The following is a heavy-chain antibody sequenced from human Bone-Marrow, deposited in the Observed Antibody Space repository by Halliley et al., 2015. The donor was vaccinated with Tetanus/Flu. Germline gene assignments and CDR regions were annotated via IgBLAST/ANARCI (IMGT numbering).Heavy chain of an antibody. CDR2: LYRRGRT. CDR3: ARGGTLIPVDVSDL. J-gene: IGHJ3*01. V-gene: IGHV3-53*01. Sequence: VLYRRGRTSYADSVKDRFAISRDDSGNVLYLQMNSLRADDTAIYYCARGGTLIPVDVSDLWGPGTKVTVS. D-gene: IGHD2-2*02.